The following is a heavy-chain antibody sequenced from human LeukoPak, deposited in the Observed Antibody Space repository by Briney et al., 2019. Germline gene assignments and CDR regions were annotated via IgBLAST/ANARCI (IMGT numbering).Heavy chain of an antibody. CDR2: MNPNSGNT. Sequence: ASVKVSCKASGYTFTSYDINWVRQATGQGLEWMGWMNPNSGNTGYAQKFQGRVTMTRNTSISTAYMELSSLRSEDTAVYYCARDRITIFGVALRWFDPWGQGTLVTVSS. CDR3: ARDRITIFGVALRWFDP. D-gene: IGHD3-3*01. J-gene: IGHJ5*02. CDR1: GYTFTSYD. V-gene: IGHV1-8*01.